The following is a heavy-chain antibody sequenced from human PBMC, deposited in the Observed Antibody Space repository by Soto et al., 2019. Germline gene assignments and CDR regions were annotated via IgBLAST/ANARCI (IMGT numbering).Heavy chain of an antibody. D-gene: IGHD2-2*01. CDR3: ARVPDR. V-gene: IGHV4-59*08. Sequence: PSETLSLTCTVSGGSIISYYWSWILQPPGKGLEWIGYIYYSGSTNYNPSLKSRVTISVDTSKNQFSLKLSSVTAADTAVYYCARVPDRWGQRTLVTVSS. J-gene: IGHJ5*02. CDR1: GGSIISYY. CDR2: IYYSGST.